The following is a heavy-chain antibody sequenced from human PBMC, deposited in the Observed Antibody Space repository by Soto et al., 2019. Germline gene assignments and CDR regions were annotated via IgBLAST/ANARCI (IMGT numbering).Heavy chain of an antibody. CDR2: IYPGDSDT. CDR3: ARRYYDILTGYSLFDY. D-gene: IGHD3-9*01. V-gene: IGHV5-51*01. Sequence: GESLKISCNGSGYSFTSYWIGWVRQMPGKGLEWMGIIYPGDSDTRYSPSFQGQVTISADKSISTAYLQWSSLKASDTAMYYCARRYYDILTGYSLFDYWGQGTLVTVSS. J-gene: IGHJ4*02. CDR1: GYSFTSYW.